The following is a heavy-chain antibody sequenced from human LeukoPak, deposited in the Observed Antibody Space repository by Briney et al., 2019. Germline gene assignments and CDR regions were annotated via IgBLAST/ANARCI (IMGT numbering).Heavy chain of an antibody. CDR3: ARVQSPWYATYFDH. D-gene: IGHD2-8*01. J-gene: IGHJ4*02. Sequence: SETLSLTCAVSGGSISSGGYSWSWIRQPPGKGLEWIGYIYHSGSTYYNPSLKSRVTISVDRSKNQFSLKLSSVTAADTAVYYCARVQSPWYATYFDHWGQGTLVTVSS. CDR1: GGSISSGGYS. CDR2: IYHSGST. V-gene: IGHV4-30-2*01.